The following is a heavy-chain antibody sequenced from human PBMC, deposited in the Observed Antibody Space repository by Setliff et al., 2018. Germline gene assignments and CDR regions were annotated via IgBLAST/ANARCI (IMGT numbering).Heavy chain of an antibody. CDR2: MSYSGST. Sequence: SETLSLTCTVSGASISSYYWSWIRQPPGKGLEWIGYMSYSGSTNYNPSFKSRVTISRDTSTNQFSLKLGSVTAADTAVYYCARERYFDWFFEDWGHGTLVTVSS. D-gene: IGHD3-9*01. V-gene: IGHV4-59*12. CDR1: GASISSYY. CDR3: ARERYFDWFFED. J-gene: IGHJ4*01.